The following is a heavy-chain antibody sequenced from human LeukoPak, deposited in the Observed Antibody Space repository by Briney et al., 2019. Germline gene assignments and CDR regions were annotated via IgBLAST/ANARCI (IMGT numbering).Heavy chain of an antibody. D-gene: IGHD3-22*01. J-gene: IGHJ1*01. CDR2: INWNGGST. V-gene: IGHV3-20*04. CDR1: GFTFDDYG. CDR3: ARGPYDSSSYYYTSYFQH. Sequence: PGGSLRLSCAASGFTFDDYGLSWVRQAPGKGLEWVSGINWNGGSTGYADSVKGRFSISRDNAKNSLYLQMNSLRAEDTALYYCARGPYDSSSYYYTSYFQHWGQGTLVTVSS.